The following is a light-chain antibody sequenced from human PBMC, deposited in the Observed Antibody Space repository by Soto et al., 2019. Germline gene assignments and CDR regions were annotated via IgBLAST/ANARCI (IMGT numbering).Light chain of an antibody. CDR1: QSVDSN. CDR2: GAS. J-gene: IGKJ4*01. CDR3: QQYGSSPT. V-gene: IGKV3-15*01. Sequence: EILMTQSPATLSVSPGERATLSCRASQSVDSNLAWYQQKPGQAPRLLIYGASTRATGISARFSGSGSGTEFTLTISSLQSEDFGVYYCQQYGSSPTFGGGTRVEIK.